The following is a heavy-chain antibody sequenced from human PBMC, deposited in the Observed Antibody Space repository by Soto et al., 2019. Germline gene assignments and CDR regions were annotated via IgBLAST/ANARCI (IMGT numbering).Heavy chain of an antibody. CDR2: IYWDDDK. CDR1: GFSLSTSGVG. J-gene: IGHJ4*02. Sequence: QITLKESGPTLVKPTQTLTLTCTFSGFSLSTSGVGVGWIRQPPGKALEWLALIYWDDDKRYSPSLKSRLTIPKDTSNNQVVLTMTTMDPVDTAPYYCAHSLHDYVWGSYRPQFDYWGQGTLVTVSS. D-gene: IGHD3-16*02. CDR3: AHSLHDYVWGSYRPQFDY. V-gene: IGHV2-5*02.